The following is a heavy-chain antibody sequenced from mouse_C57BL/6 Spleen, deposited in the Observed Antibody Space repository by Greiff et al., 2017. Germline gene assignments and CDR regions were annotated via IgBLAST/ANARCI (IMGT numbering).Heavy chain of an antibody. CDR3: ARGGYYGRDFDV. CDR1: GYTFTSYW. V-gene: IGHV1-55*01. CDR2: IYPGSGST. D-gene: IGHD1-1*01. J-gene: IGHJ1*03. Sequence: QVQLQQPGAELVKPGASVKMSCKASGYTFTSYWITWVKQRPGQGLEWIGDIYPGSGSTNYNEKFKSNATLTVDTSSSTAYMQLSSLISEDSAVYYCARGGYYGRDFDVWGTGTTVTVSS.